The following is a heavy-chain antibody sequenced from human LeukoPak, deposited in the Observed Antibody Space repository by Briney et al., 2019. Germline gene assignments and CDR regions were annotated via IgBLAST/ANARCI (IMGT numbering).Heavy chain of an antibody. CDR3: ARADIGFDY. J-gene: IGHJ4*02. V-gene: IGHV3-30-3*01. Sequence: GGSLRLSCAASGFSFSNAWMSWVRQAPGKGLEWVAVISYDGSNKYYADSVKGRFTISRDNSKNTLYLQMNSLRAEDTAVYYCARADIGFDYWGQGTLVTVSS. CDR2: ISYDGSNK. CDR1: GFSFSNAW. D-gene: IGHD2-15*01.